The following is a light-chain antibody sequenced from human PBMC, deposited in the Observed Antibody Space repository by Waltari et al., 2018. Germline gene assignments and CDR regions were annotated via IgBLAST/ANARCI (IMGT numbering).Light chain of an antibody. V-gene: IGLV3-25*03. CDR3: QSADSTSTYYV. J-gene: IGLJ1*01. CDR2: KDT. Sequence: SSDLAQPPSVSVSPGQTARTTCSGDAWTEQYAYWYQQKPGQAPVLVIYKDTERPSGIPERCSGSNSGTTVTLTISGVQAEDEADYYCQSADSTSTYYVFGSGTKVTVL. CDR1: AWTEQY.